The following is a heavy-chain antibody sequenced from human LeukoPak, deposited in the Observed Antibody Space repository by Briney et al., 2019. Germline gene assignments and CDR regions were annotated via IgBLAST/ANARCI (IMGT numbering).Heavy chain of an antibody. CDR3: ARTSYFEELFDF. J-gene: IGHJ4*02. V-gene: IGHV3-7*01. Sequence: GGSLRLSCAASGFTFSSYWMHWVRQAPGKGLEWVANIDQDGNEKFYVDSVKGRFTISRDNAENSLYLHLNSLRAEDTAVYYCARTSYFEELFDFWGQGTLVTVSS. CDR2: IDQDGNEK. D-gene: IGHD1-26*01. CDR1: GFTFSSYW.